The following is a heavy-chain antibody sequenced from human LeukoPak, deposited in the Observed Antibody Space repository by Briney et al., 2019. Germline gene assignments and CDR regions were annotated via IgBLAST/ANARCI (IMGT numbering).Heavy chain of an antibody. D-gene: IGHD6-19*01. CDR1: GGSINSGSYY. CDR3: ARVVYSSGWYLDY. V-gene: IGHV4-61*02. CDR2: IYTSGST. Sequence: SQTLSLTCTVSGGSINSGSYYWSWIRQPAGKGLEWIGRIYTSGSTNYNPSLKRRVTISVDTSKNQFSLKLSSVTAADTAVYYCARVVYSSGWYLDYWGQGTLVTVSS. J-gene: IGHJ4*02.